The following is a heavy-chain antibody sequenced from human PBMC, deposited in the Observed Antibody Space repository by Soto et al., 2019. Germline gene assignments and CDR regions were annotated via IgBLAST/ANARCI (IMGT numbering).Heavy chain of an antibody. V-gene: IGHV3-30*18. J-gene: IGHJ4*02. CDR2: ISYDGSNK. CDR1: GFTFSSYG. D-gene: IGHD1-20*01. CDR3: AKSPLYNWNPPDY. Sequence: QVQLVESGGGVVQPGRSLRLSCAASGFTFSSYGMHWVRQAPGKGLEWVAVISYDGSNKYYADSVKGRFTISRDNSKNTLYLQMNSLRAEDTAVYCCAKSPLYNWNPPDYWGQGTLVTVSS.